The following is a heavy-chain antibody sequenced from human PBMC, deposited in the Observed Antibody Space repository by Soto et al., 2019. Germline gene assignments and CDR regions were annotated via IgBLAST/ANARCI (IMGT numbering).Heavy chain of an antibody. CDR3: ARGNSSGWYIFYYYGMDV. V-gene: IGHV1-2*02. D-gene: IGHD6-19*01. CDR1: GGTFSSYA. CDR2: INPNSGGT. J-gene: IGHJ6*02. Sequence: ASVKVSCKASGGTFSSYAISWVRQAPGQGLEWMGWINPNSGGTNYAQKFQGRVTMTRDTSISTAYMELSRLRSDDTAVYYCARGNSSGWYIFYYYGMDVWGQGTTVTVS.